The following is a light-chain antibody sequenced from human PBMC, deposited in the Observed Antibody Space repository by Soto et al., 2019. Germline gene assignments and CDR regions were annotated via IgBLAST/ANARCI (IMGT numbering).Light chain of an antibody. Sequence: ALTQPPSVSGSPGQSVTISCTGTSADVGIYNRVAWYQQSPDTSPKLVICDVSNRPSGVPDRFSGSKSGSTASLTISGLQAEDDADYYCSSFKTSNTYVFGTGNKVTVL. CDR1: SADVGIYNR. V-gene: IGLV2-18*02. CDR3: SSFKTSNTYV. CDR2: DVS. J-gene: IGLJ1*01.